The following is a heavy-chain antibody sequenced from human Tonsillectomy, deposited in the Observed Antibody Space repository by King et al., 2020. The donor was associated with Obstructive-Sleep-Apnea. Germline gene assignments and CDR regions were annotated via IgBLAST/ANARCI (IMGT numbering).Heavy chain of an antibody. CDR3: ARHRGVEDYGGYGDYFDY. CDR1: GTSISDYD. Sequence: VQLQESGPGLVKPLVTRSLTCTGSGTSISDYDRSWICQPPGKGLVWVWCSYYSVNNNLHPPLQSPVTISADTSKIQFSLRLSSVTAADTAVYYCARHRGVEDYGGYGDYFDYWGQGTLVTVSS. D-gene: IGHD5-12*01. V-gene: IGHV4-59*08. J-gene: IGHJ4*02. CDR2: SYYSVNN.